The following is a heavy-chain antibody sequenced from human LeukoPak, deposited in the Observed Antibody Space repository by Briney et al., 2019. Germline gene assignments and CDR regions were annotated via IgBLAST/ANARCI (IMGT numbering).Heavy chain of an antibody. Sequence: GGSLRLSCAASGFIFSSYAMHWVRQAPGKGLEWVAVISYDGSNKYYADSVKGRFTISRDNSKNTLYLQMNSLRAEDTAVYYCARERDSEWLPRSYYFDYRGAREPWSPSPQ. J-gene: IGHJ4*02. D-gene: IGHD5-24*01. CDR2: ISYDGSNK. CDR3: ARERDSEWLPRSYYFDY. CDR1: GFIFSSYA. V-gene: IGHV3-30*04.